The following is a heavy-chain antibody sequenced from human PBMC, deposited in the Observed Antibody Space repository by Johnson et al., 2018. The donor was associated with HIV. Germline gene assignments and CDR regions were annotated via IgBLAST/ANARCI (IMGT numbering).Heavy chain of an antibody. CDR2: IYSGGDT. Sequence: VQLVESGGGLVQPGGSLRLSCAASGFTFSSYAMHWVSQAPGKGLEWISVIYSGGDTYYADSVRGRFTISRDNSKNTLYLQMNSLRAEDTAVYYCARGPLLWRAFDIWGQGTMVSVSS. CDR3: ARGPLLWRAFDI. V-gene: IGHV3-66*02. D-gene: IGHD3-10*01. J-gene: IGHJ3*02. CDR1: GFTFSSYA.